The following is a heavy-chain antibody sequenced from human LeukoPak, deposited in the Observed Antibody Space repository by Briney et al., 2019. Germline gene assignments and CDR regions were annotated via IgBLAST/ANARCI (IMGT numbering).Heavy chain of an antibody. V-gene: IGHV3-73*01. CDR1: GFTFRGSA. CDR2: IRTKANNYAT. Sequence: GGSLRLSCAGSGFTFRGSAMHWVRQASGKGLEWVGRIRTKANNYATAYAASLSGRFTISRDDSKNMAYLHLNGLKTEDTALYYCARDLVGARPGYFDYWGQGTLVTVSS. CDR3: ARDLVGARPGYFDY. J-gene: IGHJ4*02. D-gene: IGHD1-26*01.